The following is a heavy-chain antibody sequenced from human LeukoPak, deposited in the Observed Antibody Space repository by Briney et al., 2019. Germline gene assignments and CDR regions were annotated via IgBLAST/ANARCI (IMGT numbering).Heavy chain of an antibody. Sequence: HGESLKISCKASGNIFSDYCTAWVRQMPGKGLEWMGIICPGDSDARYSPSFQGQVTISADKSISTAYLQWSSLKASDTAMYYCARRYCTSTSWFHLDYWGQGTLVTASS. CDR2: ICPGDSDA. CDR1: GNIFSDYC. D-gene: IGHD2-2*01. J-gene: IGHJ4*02. V-gene: IGHV5-51*01. CDR3: ARRYCTSTSWFHLDY.